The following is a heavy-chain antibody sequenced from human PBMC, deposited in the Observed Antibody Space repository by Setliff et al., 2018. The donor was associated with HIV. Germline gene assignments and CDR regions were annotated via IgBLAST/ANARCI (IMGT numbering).Heavy chain of an antibody. J-gene: IGHJ6*03. CDR3: ARATPFVVVPAAPNYYYYMDV. CDR1: GGSISNYY. D-gene: IGHD2-2*01. V-gene: IGHV4-4*09. CDR2: IYTSGST. Sequence: SETLSLTCTVSGGSISNYYWSWIRQPPGKGLEWIGYIYTSGSTNYNPSLKSRVTISVDTSKNQFSLKLSSVTAADTAVYYCARATPFVVVPAAPNYYYYMDVWGKGTTVTVSS.